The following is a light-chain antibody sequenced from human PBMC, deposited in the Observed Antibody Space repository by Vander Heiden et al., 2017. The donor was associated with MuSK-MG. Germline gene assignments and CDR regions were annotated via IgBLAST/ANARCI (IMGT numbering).Light chain of an antibody. V-gene: IGLV3-1*01. J-gene: IGLJ1*01. CDR2: QDS. CDR1: KLGDKY. Sequence: SYELTQPPSVSVSPGQTASITCSGDKLGDKYASWYLQKPGQSPMLVIYQDSKRPSGIPGRFSGSNSGNTATLTISGTQAMDEADYYCQAWDSDTYVFGTGTKVTVL. CDR3: QAWDSDTYV.